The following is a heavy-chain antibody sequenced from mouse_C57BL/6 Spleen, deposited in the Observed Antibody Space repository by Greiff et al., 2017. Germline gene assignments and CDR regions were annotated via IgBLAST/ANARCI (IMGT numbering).Heavy chain of an antibody. D-gene: IGHD1-1*01. CDR3: AGVSSYEYWYFDV. V-gene: IGHV12-3*01. J-gene: IGHJ1*03. CDR1: GFPITSCYY. CDR2: ITPSGDT. Sequence: QVQLQQSGPGLVKPSPSLFLTCSITGFPITSCYYWIWIRQSPGKPLEWMGYITPSGDTFYNPSLQSPLSFTRDTSKNQFFLQMNAVTTEDTAMYYCAGVSSYEYWYFDVWGTGTTVTVSS.